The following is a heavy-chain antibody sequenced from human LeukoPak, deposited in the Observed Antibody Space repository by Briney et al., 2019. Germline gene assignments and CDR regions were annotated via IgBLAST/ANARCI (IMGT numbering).Heavy chain of an antibody. CDR2: ISSSSSYI. Sequence: NPGGSLRLSCAASGFTFSSYSMNWVRQAPGKGLEWVSSISSSSSYIYYADSVKGRFTISRDNAKNSLYLQMNSLRAEDTAVYYCARDNPGDSSGYYLDYSGPGNLLTVSS. V-gene: IGHV3-21*01. CDR3: ARDNPGDSSGYYLDY. D-gene: IGHD3-22*01. J-gene: IGHJ4*02. CDR1: GFTFSSYS.